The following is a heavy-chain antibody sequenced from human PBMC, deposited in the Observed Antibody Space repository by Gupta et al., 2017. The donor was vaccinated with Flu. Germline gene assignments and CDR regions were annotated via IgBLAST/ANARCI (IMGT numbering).Heavy chain of an antibody. J-gene: IGHJ4*02. CDR1: GYSISSGYY. CDR2: IYHSGST. CDR3: ARERSGTDPFDY. D-gene: IGHD1-1*01. Sequence: QVQLQESGPGLVKPSETLSLTCAVSGYSISSGYYWGWIRQPPGKGLEWIGSIYHSGSTYYNPSLKSRVTISVDTSKNQFSLKLSSVTAADTAVYYCARERSGTDPFDYWGQGTLVTVSS. V-gene: IGHV4-38-2*02.